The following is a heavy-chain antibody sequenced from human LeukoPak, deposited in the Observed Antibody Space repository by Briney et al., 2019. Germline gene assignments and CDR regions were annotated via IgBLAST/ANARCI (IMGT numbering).Heavy chain of an antibody. CDR3: ARGYYDILTGYYDRHAWFDP. V-gene: IGHV4-38-2*01. CDR2: IYHSGST. J-gene: IGHJ5*02. D-gene: IGHD3-9*01. Sequence: SETLSLTCAVSGYSISSRYDWGWIPQPPRKGLEWTGSIYHSGSTHYNPSLKTRLTISVDTSKNQFSLKLSSVTAADPAVYYCARGYYDILTGYYDRHAWFDPWGKGTLVTVSS. CDR1: GYSISSRYD.